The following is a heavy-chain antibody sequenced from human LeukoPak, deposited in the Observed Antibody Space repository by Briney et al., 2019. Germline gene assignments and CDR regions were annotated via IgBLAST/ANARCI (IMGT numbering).Heavy chain of an antibody. Sequence: GGSLRLSCAASGFTFSSYSMNWVRQAPGKGLEWVSYISSSSSTIYYADSVKGRFTISRDNAKNSLYLQMNSLRAEDTAVYYCARSCSSTSCYSPRSFDYWGQGTLVTVSS. V-gene: IGHV3-48*04. D-gene: IGHD2-2*02. CDR1: GFTFSSYS. CDR3: ARSCSSTSCYSPRSFDY. CDR2: ISSSSSTI. J-gene: IGHJ4*02.